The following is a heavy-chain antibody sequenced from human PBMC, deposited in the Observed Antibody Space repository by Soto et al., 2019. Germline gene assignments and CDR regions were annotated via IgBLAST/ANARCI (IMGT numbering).Heavy chain of an antibody. CDR3: AREDYGGVYFDN. Sequence: GGSLRLSCAASGFTFRSYATHWVRQAPGKGLEWVAVISYDGSNKYYADSVKGRFTISRDNSKNTLYLQMNSLRAEDTAVYYCAREDYGGVYFDNWGQGTLVTVSS. V-gene: IGHV3-30-3*01. CDR2: ISYDGSNK. CDR1: GFTFRSYA. D-gene: IGHD4-17*01. J-gene: IGHJ4*02.